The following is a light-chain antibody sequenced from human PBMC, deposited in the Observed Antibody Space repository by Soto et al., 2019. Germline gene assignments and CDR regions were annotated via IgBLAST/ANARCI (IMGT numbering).Light chain of an antibody. J-gene: IGKJ4*01. V-gene: IGKV3-11*01. Sequence: VLTQSPATLSLSPGESATLSCRASQSVSSNLAWYQQRPGQAPRLLIFDASKRATGTPARFSGSGSGTDFTLTISSLEPEDFAVYYCQQRTNWPPELIFGGGTKVEIK. CDR1: QSVSSN. CDR3: QQRTNWPPELI. CDR2: DAS.